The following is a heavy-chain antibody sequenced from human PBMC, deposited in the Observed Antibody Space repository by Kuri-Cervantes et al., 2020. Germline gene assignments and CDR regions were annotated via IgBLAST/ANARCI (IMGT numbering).Heavy chain of an antibody. Sequence: GGSLRLSCAASGFTFSSYSMNWVRQAPGKGLEWVSSISSSSSYIYYADSVKGRFTISRDNAKNSLYLQMNSLRAEDTVLYYCAKDPLSAAAGYWGQGTLVTVSS. CDR1: GFTFSSYS. D-gene: IGHD6-13*01. CDR3: AKDPLSAAAGY. CDR2: ISSSSSYI. J-gene: IGHJ4*02. V-gene: IGHV3-21*04.